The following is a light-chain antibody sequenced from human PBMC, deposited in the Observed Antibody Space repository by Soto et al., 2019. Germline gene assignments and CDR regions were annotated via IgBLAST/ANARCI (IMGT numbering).Light chain of an antibody. V-gene: IGKV1-6*01. J-gene: IGKJ4*01. CDR2: AAA. CDR3: LQDYSYPLT. Sequence: AIQMTQSRPSLSASVGHRLTITCPASQGIRNDLGWYQQKPGKAPKLLIYAAATLQIGVPSRFSGSGSGTDFTLTISSLQHEDSATYYCLQDYSYPLTFGGGTKVDIK. CDR1: QGIRND.